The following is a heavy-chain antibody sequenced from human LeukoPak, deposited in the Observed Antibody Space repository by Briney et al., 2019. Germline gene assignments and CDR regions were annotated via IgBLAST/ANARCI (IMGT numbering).Heavy chain of an antibody. Sequence: SETLSLTCTVSGGSISSYYWSWIRQPPGKGLEWIGYIYTSGNTNYNPSLKSRVTISVDTSKNQFSLKLSSVTAADTAVYYCARHLSITIFGVVSMQLEYYMDVWGKGTTVTVSS. CDR2: IYTSGNT. D-gene: IGHD3-3*01. CDR1: GGSISSYY. V-gene: IGHV4-4*09. J-gene: IGHJ6*03. CDR3: ARHLSITIFGVVSMQLEYYMDV.